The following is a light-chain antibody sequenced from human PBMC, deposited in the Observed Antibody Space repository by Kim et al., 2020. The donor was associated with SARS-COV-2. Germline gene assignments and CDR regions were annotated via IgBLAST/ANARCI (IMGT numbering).Light chain of an antibody. CDR3: QHRKT. J-gene: IGKJ1*01. Sequence: DIQMTQSPSTLSASVGDRVTITCRASQTLSGRLAWYQQKPGKAPKLLIFDASTLESGVPSRFRGSGSGTDFILSSLQPDDSATYYCQHRKTFGQGTKLEIK. V-gene: IGKV1-5*01. CDR2: DAS. CDR1: QTLSGR.